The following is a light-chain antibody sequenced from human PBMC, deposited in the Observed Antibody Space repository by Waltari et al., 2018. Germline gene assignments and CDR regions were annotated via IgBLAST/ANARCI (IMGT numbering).Light chain of an antibody. J-gene: IGLJ2*01. CDR1: SAHSTYA. CDR2: LNSDGSH. Sequence: QLVLTQSPSASASLGASVKPTCTLSSAHSTYAIASHPPQPKKGPRYLMKLNSDGSHTKGDGIPDRFSGSSSGAERFLTISSLQSEDEGDYYCQTWDTDIHVVFGGGTKLIVL. V-gene: IGLV4-69*01. CDR3: QTWDTDIHVV.